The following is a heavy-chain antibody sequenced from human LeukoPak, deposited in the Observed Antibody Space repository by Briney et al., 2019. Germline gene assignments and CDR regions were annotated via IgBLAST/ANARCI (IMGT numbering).Heavy chain of an antibody. D-gene: IGHD3-10*01. V-gene: IGHV3-30*02. Sequence: GGSLRLSCAASGFTFRNYGMHWVRQAPGKGLEWLAFIRYDESDKYYTDSVRGRFTISRDNSRNTLFLQVNSLRLEDTAVYYCAKGRNYGSGSSTPHYDYWGQGTLVIVSS. CDR3: AKGRNYGSGSSTPHYDY. CDR1: GFTFRNYG. J-gene: IGHJ4*02. CDR2: IRYDESDK.